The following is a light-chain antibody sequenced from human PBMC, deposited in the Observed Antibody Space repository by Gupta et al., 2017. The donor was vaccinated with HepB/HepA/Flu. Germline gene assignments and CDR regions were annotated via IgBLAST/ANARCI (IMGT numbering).Light chain of an antibody. Sequence: QSALPPPASLSGSPGQSLTISCTGTSSDVGGYNYVSWYQQHPGKAPKLMIYDVSNRPSGVSNRFSGSKSGNTASLTISGLQAEDEADYYCSSYTSSSTPYVVFGGGTKLTVL. J-gene: IGLJ2*01. CDR2: DVS. V-gene: IGLV2-14*01. CDR1: SSDVGGYNY. CDR3: SSYTSSSTPYVV.